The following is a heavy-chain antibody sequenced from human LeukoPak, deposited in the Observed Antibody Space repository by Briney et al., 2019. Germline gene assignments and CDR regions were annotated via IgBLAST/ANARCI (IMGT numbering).Heavy chain of an antibody. D-gene: IGHD4-17*01. CDR2: ISSSSSYI. J-gene: IGHJ4*02. V-gene: IGHV3-21*01. CDR1: GFTFGSYG. Sequence: NSGGSLRLSCAASGFTFGSYGMSWVRQAPGKGLEWVSSISSSSSYIYYADSVKGRFTISRDNAKNSLYLQMNSLRAEDTAVYYCARDHGVHWGQGTLVTVSS. CDR3: ARDHGVH.